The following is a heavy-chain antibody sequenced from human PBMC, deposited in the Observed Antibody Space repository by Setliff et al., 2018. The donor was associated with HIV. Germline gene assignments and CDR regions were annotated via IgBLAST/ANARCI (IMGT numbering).Heavy chain of an antibody. D-gene: IGHD3-22*01. J-gene: IGHJ6*03. CDR3: ARASSIPYYNYMSGSHDYYYYVDV. CDR2: ISAYNGNT. CDR1: GYTFTSYG. V-gene: IGHV1-18*01. Sequence: ASVKVSCKASGYTFTSYGISWVRQAPGQGLEWMGWISAYNGNTNYAQKLQGRVTMTTDTSTSTAYMELRSLRSDDTAVYYCARASSIPYYNYMSGSHDYYYYVDVWGEGTTVTVSS.